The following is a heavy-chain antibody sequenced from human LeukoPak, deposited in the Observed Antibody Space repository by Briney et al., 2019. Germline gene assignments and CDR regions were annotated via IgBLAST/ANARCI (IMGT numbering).Heavy chain of an antibody. V-gene: IGHV4-4*07. CDR3: ARGPYSSGWYASDY. CDR2: IYNNEDT. Sequence: NPSETLSLTCTVSGGSISGVYWSWIRQPAGKGLEWIGRIYNNEDTNYNPSLKSRVTMSVDTSKNQVFLKLSSVTAADTAVYFCARGPYSSGWYASDYWGQGTLVTVSS. J-gene: IGHJ4*02. D-gene: IGHD6-19*01. CDR1: GGSISGVY.